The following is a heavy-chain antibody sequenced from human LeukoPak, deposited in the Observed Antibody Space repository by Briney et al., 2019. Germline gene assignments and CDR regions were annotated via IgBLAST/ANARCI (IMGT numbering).Heavy chain of an antibody. V-gene: IGHV3-30*04. Sequence: GGSLRLSRVASGFTFSSHGIHWVRQAPGKGLEWVAVIAHDGSDKGYADSVKGRFTISRDNSKDTLYLQMNSLRAEDTAVYYCARDYSGKYTVDYWGQGTLVTVSS. CDR2: IAHDGSDK. CDR3: ARDYSGKYTVDY. CDR1: GFTFSSHG. D-gene: IGHD1-26*01. J-gene: IGHJ4*02.